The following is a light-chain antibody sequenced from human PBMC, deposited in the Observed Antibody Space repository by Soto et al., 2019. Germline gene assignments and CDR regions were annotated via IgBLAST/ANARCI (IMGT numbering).Light chain of an antibody. CDR2: GAS. V-gene: IGKV3-20*01. Sequence: EIVLTQSPGTLSLSPGERATLSCRASQSISSSYLAIAWYQQKPGQPPRLLIYGASSRATGIPDRFSGSGSAPDFTLTISRLEPEDFAVYYCQQHDTSPWTFGQGTMVEIK. CDR3: QQHDTSPWT. CDR1: QSISSSY. J-gene: IGKJ1*01.